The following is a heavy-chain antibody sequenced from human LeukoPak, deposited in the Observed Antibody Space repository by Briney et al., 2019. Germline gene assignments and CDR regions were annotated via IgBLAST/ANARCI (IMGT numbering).Heavy chain of an antibody. V-gene: IGHV4-39*01. D-gene: IGHD3-10*01. Sequence: SETLSLTCSVSGGSMRSPTFYWAWIRQPPGKGLEWIGNIYYSGSTYYNPSLQSRVTISVDTSKNQFSLKLTSVTAADEAVYYCASMSRGVILGPNYYSYYMDVWGKGATVIVSS. CDR2: IYYSGST. CDR1: GGSMRSPTFY. J-gene: IGHJ6*03. CDR3: ASMSRGVILGPNYYSYYMDV.